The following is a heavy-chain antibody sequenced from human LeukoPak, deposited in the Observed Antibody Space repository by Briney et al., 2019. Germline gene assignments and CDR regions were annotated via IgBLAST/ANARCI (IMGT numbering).Heavy chain of an antibody. CDR3: ARARYNSGLGY. Sequence: PSETLSLTCTVSGGSIGNTNYYWGWIRQPPGKGLEWIASIYYSGGTHYNPSLKSRVTISLDTSKSQFSLRLTSVTAADTAVYYCARARYNSGLGYWGQGTLVTVSS. CDR2: IYYSGGT. V-gene: IGHV4-39*07. CDR1: GGSIGNTNYY. J-gene: IGHJ4*02. D-gene: IGHD5-18*01.